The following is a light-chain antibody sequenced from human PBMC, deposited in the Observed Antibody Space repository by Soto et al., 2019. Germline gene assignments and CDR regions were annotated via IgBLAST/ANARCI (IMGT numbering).Light chain of an antibody. CDR2: GAS. J-gene: IGKJ4*01. Sequence: EIVMTQSPATLSVSPGERATLSCRASQSISGNLAWYQQKPGQAPRLLMYGASTRATGIPATFSGSGSGTEFTLNISSLQSEDFAVYYCQQYNNWPPITFGGGTKVEIK. CDR1: QSISGN. V-gene: IGKV3-15*01. CDR3: QQYNNWPPIT.